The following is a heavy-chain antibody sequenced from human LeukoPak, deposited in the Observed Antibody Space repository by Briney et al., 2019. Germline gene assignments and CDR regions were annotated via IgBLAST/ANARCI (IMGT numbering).Heavy chain of an antibody. V-gene: IGHV1-69*01. CDR2: IIPILGTA. Sequence: ASVKVSCKTSGDTFSSYAISWVRQAPGQGLEWMGGIIPILGTANYAQEFQGRVTITADESTSTAYMELSSLRFEDTAVYFCAREANYYESSGYSTDYWGQGTLVTVSS. CDR3: AREANYYESSGYSTDY. D-gene: IGHD3-22*01. J-gene: IGHJ4*02. CDR1: GDTFSSYA.